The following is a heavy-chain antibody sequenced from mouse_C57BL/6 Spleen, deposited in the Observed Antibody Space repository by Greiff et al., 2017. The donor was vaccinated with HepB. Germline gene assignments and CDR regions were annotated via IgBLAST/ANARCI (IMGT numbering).Heavy chain of an antibody. CDR2: IYPGDGDT. V-gene: IGHV1-82*01. Sequence: QVQLQQSGPELVKPGASVKISCKASGYAFSSSWMNWVKQRPGKGLEWIGRIYPGDGDTNYNGKFKGKATLTADKSSSTAYMQLSSLTSEDSAVYFCARTQPSYYYAMDYWGQGTSVTVSS. J-gene: IGHJ4*01. CDR3: ARTQPSYYYAMDY. D-gene: IGHD6-1*01. CDR1: GYAFSSSW.